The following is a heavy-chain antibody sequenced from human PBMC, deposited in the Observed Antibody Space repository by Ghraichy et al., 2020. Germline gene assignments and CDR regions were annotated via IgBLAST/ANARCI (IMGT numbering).Heavy chain of an antibody. V-gene: IGHV3-9*01. CDR3: AKDMGRGYSYGLNDY. J-gene: IGHJ4*02. Sequence: SLNISCAASGFTFDDYAMHWVRQAPGKGLEWVSGISWNGGRIGYADSVKGRFTISRDNAKNSLYLQMNSLRAEDTALYYCAKDMGRGYSYGLNDYWGQGTLVTVSS. D-gene: IGHD5-18*01. CDR2: ISWNGGRI. CDR1: GFTFDDYA.